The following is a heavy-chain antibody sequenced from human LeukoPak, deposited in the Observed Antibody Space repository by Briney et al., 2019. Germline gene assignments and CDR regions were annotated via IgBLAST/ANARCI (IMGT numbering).Heavy chain of an antibody. Sequence: GGSLRLSCAASGFTFSNAWMSWVRQAPGKGLEWVGRIKSKTDGGTTDYAAPVKGRFSISRDDSKSIAYLQMNSLKTEDTAVYYCTRDGIPETNWSGYYVDYWGQGTLVTVSS. CDR3: TRDGIPETNWSGYYVDY. CDR2: IKSKTDGGTT. V-gene: IGHV3-15*01. J-gene: IGHJ4*02. D-gene: IGHD3-3*01. CDR1: GFTFSNAW.